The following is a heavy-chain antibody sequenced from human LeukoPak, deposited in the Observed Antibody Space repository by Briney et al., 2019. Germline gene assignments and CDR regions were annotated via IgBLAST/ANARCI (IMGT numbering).Heavy chain of an antibody. J-gene: IGHJ6*03. D-gene: IGHD2-15*01. CDR2: INPSGGST. Sequence: ASVKVSCKASGYTFTGYYMHWVRQAPGQGLEWMGWINPSGGSTSYAQKFQGRVTMTRDMSTSTVYMELSSLRSEDTAVYYCARRRIDIVVVVAATHYYYYMDVWGKGTTVTISS. CDR3: ARRRIDIVVVVAATHYYYYMDV. V-gene: IGHV1-46*01. CDR1: GYTFTGYY.